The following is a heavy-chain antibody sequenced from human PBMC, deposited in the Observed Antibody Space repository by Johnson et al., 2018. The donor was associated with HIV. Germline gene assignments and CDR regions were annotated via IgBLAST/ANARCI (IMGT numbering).Heavy chain of an antibody. CDR2: ISYDGSNK. V-gene: IGHV3-30*03. Sequence: QVQLVESGGGLVQPGRSLRLSCAASGFTFDDYGMSWVRQAPGKGLEWVAVISYDGSNKYYADSVKGRYTISRDNSNNTLYVQMNSLRAEDTAVYYCATPQGWSTLDAFAIWGHGTMVTVAS. CDR1: GFTFDDYG. J-gene: IGHJ3*02. CDR3: ATPQGWSTLDAFAI. D-gene: IGHD2-15*01.